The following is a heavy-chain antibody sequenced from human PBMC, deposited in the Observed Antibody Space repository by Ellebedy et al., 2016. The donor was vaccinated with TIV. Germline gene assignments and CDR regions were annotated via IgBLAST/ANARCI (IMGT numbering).Heavy chain of an antibody. CDR2: ISSRSSYI. V-gene: IGHV3-21*01. D-gene: IGHD4-17*01. CDR1: GFSFSNYK. J-gene: IGHJ4*02. Sequence: GESLKISCAASGFSFSNYKMNWVRQSPGKGLEWVSSISSRSSYIFYADSVKGRFIISRDNAKNSLYLQMNGLRAEDTAVHYCTRDPPGDYLTYFDYWGQGNLVTVSS. CDR3: TRDPPGDYLTYFDY.